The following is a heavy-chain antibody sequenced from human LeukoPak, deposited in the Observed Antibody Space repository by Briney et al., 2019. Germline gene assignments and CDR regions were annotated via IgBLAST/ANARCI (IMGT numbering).Heavy chain of an antibody. CDR1: GYTFTSYG. Sequence: GASVKVSCKASGYTFTSYGISWVRQAPGQGLEWMGWISAYNGNTNYAQKLQGRVTMTTGTSTSTAYMELRSLRSDDTAVYYCARALCSSTSCYSQDYWGQGTLVTVSS. CDR3: ARALCSSTSCYSQDY. CDR2: ISAYNGNT. D-gene: IGHD2-2*01. J-gene: IGHJ4*02. V-gene: IGHV1-18*01.